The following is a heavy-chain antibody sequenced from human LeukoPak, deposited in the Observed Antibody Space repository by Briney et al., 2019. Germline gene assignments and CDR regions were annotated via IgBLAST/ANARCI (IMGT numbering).Heavy chain of an antibody. V-gene: IGHV6-1*01. D-gene: IGHD3-16*01. CDR1: GDSVSSNSVA. Sequence: SQTLSLTCAISGDSVSSNSVAWNWIRQSPSRGLEWLGRTYYRSKWYKDYAVSVKSRITINPDTSKNQFSLQLNSVTPEDTAVYFCARDGGTNTYGRFDYWGQGTVVTVSS. J-gene: IGHJ4*02. CDR3: ARDGGTNTYGRFDY. CDR2: TYYRSKWYK.